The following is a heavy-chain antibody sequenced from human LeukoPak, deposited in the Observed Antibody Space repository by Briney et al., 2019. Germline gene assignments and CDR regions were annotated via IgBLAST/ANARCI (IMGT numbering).Heavy chain of an antibody. V-gene: IGHV4-59*01. CDR3: ARDYYDSSGYYYGDAFDI. J-gene: IGHJ3*02. CDR2: LYYSGST. CDR1: GGSISSYY. Sequence: SETLSLTCTVSGGSISSYYWSWIRQPPGKGLEWIGYLYYSGSTNYNPSLKSRVTISVDTSKNQFSLKLSSVTAADTAEYYCARDYYDSSGYYYGDAFDIWGQGTTVTVSS. D-gene: IGHD3-22*01.